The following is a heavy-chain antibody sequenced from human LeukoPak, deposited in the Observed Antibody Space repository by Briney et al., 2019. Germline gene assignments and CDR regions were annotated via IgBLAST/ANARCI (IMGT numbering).Heavy chain of an antibody. CDR2: IIPIFGTA. CDR3: ARGYGSGHGYSAFDI. D-gene: IGHD3-10*01. J-gene: IGHJ3*02. V-gene: IGHV1-69*06. CDR1: GGTFSSYA. Sequence: SVKVSYKASGGTFSSYAISWVRQAPGQGLEWMGGIIPIFGTANYAQKFQGRVTITADKSTSTAYMELSSLRSEDTAVYYCARGYGSGHGYSAFDIWGQGTMVTVSS.